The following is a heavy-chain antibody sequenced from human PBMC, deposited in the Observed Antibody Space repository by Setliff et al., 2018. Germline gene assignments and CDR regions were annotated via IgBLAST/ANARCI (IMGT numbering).Heavy chain of an antibody. CDR3: ARGTYIGDFWSGYYIQGRFDP. CDR2: INAGNGNT. CDR1: GYTFTNYA. Sequence: ASVKVSCKASGYTFTNYAIHWVRQAPGQRLEWMGWINAGNGNTKYSQKFQGRVTITRDTSASTTYMELSSLRSEDTAVYYCARGTYIGDFWSGYYIQGRFDPWGQGTLVTVSS. V-gene: IGHV1-3*01. D-gene: IGHD3-3*01. J-gene: IGHJ5*02.